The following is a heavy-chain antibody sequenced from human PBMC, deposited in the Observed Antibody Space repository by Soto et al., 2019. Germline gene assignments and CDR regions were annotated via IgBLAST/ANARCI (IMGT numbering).Heavy chain of an antibody. J-gene: IGHJ4*02. V-gene: IGHV1-69*02. Sequence: SVKVSCKASGGTFSSYTISWVRQAPGQGLEWMGRIIPILGIANYAQKFQGRVTITADKSTSTAYMELSSLRSEDTAVYYCARGSYYDFWSGPDADYWGQGTLVTVSS. CDR1: GGTFSSYT. CDR3: ARGSYYDFWSGPDADY. CDR2: IIPILGIA. D-gene: IGHD3-3*01.